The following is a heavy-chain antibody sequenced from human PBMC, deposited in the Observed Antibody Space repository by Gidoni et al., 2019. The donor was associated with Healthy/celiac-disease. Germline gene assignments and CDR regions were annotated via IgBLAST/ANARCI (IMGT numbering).Heavy chain of an antibody. J-gene: IGHJ6*02. CDR2: IKSKTDGGTT. V-gene: IGHV3-15*01. Sequence: EVQLLESGGGLVKPGGSLRLSCAASGFTFSNAWMCWVRQAPGKGLEWVGRIKSKTDGGTTDYAAPVKGRFTISRDDSKNTLYLQMNSLKTEDTAVYYCTTGEGYYDFWSGYYSYYYGMDVWGQGTTVTVSS. D-gene: IGHD3-3*01. CDR1: GFTFSNAW. CDR3: TTGEGYYDFWSGYYSYYYGMDV.